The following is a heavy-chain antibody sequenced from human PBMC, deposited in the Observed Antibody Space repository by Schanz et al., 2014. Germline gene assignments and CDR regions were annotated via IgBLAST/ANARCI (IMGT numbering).Heavy chain of an antibody. D-gene: IGHD1-26*01. CDR3: VKDLQRELLRDDHYYGMEV. J-gene: IGHJ6*02. Sequence: QVQLVESGGGVVQPGRSLRLSCAASGFTFSKYGMHWVRQAPGKGLEWVAVIWYDGSNKDYADSVKGRFTISRDNSKNMLYLQMNSLRAEDTAVYYCVKDLQRELLRDDHYYGMEVWGQGTTVTVSS. V-gene: IGHV3-33*06. CDR2: IWYDGSNK. CDR1: GFTFSKYG.